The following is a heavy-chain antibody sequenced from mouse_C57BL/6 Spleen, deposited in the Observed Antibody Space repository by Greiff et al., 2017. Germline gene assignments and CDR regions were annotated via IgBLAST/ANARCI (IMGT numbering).Heavy chain of an antibody. V-gene: IGHV1-69*01. CDR2: IDPSDSYT. CDR3: ARVPAQATGAMDY. D-gene: IGHD3-2*02. Sequence: VQLQQPGAELVMPGASVKLSCKASGYTFTSYWMHWVKQRPGQGLEWIGEIDPSDSYTNYNQKFKGKSTLTVDKSSSTAYMQLSSLTSEDSAVYYCARVPAQATGAMDYWGQGTSVTVSS. CDR1: GYTFTSYW. J-gene: IGHJ4*01.